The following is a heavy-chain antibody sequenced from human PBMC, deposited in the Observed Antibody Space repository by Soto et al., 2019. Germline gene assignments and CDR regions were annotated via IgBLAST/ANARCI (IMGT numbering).Heavy chain of an antibody. Sequence: QVQLQESGPGLVKPSETLSLTCSVSGGSISNHYWSWIRQPPGKGLEWIGYIYYNGNINYNPSLKSRVTMSVDTSRNQISLKLTTVTAAYTAVYYCTRANWYSEYWGQGTLVTVSS. CDR1: GGSISNHY. D-gene: IGHD7-27*01. CDR3: TRANWYSEY. V-gene: IGHV4-59*11. J-gene: IGHJ4*02. CDR2: IYYNGNI.